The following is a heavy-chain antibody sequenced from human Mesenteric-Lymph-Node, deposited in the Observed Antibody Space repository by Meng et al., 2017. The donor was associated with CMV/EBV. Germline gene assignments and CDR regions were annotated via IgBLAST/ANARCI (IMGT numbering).Heavy chain of an antibody. D-gene: IGHD2-2*02. V-gene: IGHV3-33*01. Sequence: FTFNSHGMHWVRQAPGKGLEWVADIWYDGSKKYYADSVKGRFTISRDDSKNTLYLQMDSLRAEDTAVYYCARDRWHCGVAGCYKCLDSWGQGTLVTVSS. J-gene: IGHJ4*02. CDR2: IWYDGSKK. CDR3: ARDRWHCGVAGCYKCLDS. CDR1: FTFNSHG.